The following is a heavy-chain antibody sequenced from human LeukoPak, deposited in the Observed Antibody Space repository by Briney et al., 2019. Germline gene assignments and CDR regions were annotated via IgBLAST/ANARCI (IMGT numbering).Heavy chain of an antibody. CDR3: ARHRGRDYYGSGSRFDY. V-gene: IGHV4-61*02. CDR1: GGSTSSGSYY. J-gene: IGHJ4*02. Sequence: SETLSLTCTVSGGSTSSGSYYWSWIRQPAGKGLEWIGRIYTSGSTNYNPSLKSRVTISVDTSKNQFSLKLSSVTAADTAVYYCARHRGRDYYGSGSRFDYWGQGTLVTVSS. CDR2: IYTSGST. D-gene: IGHD3-10*01.